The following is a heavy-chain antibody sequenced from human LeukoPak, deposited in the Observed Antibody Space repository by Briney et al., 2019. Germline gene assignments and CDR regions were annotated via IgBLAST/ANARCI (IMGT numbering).Heavy chain of an antibody. CDR3: AKDRNNWKRSDP. V-gene: IGHV3-23*01. CDR1: GFTFSYYG. J-gene: IGHJ5*02. CDR2: ISGGGSSI. Sequence: GGSLRLSCVASGFTFSYYGMTWVRQAPGKGLEWVSHISGGGSSIYYADSVKGRFTISRDNSKNTVFLQMNTLRAEDTATYYCAKDRNNWKRSDPWGQGTLVIVSS. D-gene: IGHD1-20*01.